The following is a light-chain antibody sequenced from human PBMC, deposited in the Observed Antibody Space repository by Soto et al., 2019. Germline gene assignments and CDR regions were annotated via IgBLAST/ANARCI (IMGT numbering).Light chain of an antibody. CDR1: QTVFFSTNNKNY. CDR2: WPS. Sequence: DIVMTQSPDSLAVSLGERATIKCESSQTVFFSTNNKNYLAWYQQRPGQHPKLLISWPSIRESGVPDRFSGSGSVTHFTLTIDSLQAEDVAIYYCQQYYDAPRTFGQGTKVEIK. CDR3: QQYYDAPRT. J-gene: IGKJ1*01. V-gene: IGKV4-1*01.